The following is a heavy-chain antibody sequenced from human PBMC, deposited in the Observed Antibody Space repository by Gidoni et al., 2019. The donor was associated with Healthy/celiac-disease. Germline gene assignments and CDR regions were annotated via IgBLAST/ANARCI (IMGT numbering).Heavy chain of an antibody. Sequence: EVQLLESGGGLVQPGGSLRLSCAASGFPFSSYAMPWVRQAPGKGLEWVSSISGSGGSTYYADSVKGRFTISRDNSKNTLFLQMNSLRAEDTAVYYCAKSLESPYFDYWGQGTLVTVSS. CDR2: ISGSGGST. CDR3: AKSLESPYFDY. CDR1: GFPFSSYA. V-gene: IGHV3-23*01. J-gene: IGHJ4*02.